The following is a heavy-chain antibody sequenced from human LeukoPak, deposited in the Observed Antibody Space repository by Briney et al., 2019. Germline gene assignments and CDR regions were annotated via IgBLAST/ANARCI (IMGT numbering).Heavy chain of an antibody. CDR1: GGSISSGDFY. J-gene: IGHJ5*02. D-gene: IGHD2-21*02. V-gene: IGHV4-30-4*01. Sequence: SETPSLTCTVSGGSISSGDFYWSWIRQPPGKGLEWIGYIYYSGSTYYNPSLKGRVTISVDTSKNQFSLKLNSVTAADTAVYYCAREYGDDNWFDPWGQGTLVTVSS. CDR2: IYYSGST. CDR3: AREYGDDNWFDP.